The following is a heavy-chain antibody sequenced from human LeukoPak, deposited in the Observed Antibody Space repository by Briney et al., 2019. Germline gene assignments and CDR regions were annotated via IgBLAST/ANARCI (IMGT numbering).Heavy chain of an antibody. V-gene: IGHV3-21*01. CDR2: ISSSSSYI. Sequence: GGSLRPSCAASGFTFSSYSMNWVRQAPGKGLEWVSSISSSSSYIYYADSVKGRFTISRDNAKNSLYLQMNSLRAEDTAVYYCARSGRDGYNDDAFDIWGQGTMVTVSS. J-gene: IGHJ3*02. D-gene: IGHD5-24*01. CDR1: GFTFSSYS. CDR3: ARSGRDGYNDDAFDI.